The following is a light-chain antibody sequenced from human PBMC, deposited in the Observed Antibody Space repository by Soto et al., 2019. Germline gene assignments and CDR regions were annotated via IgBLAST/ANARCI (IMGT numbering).Light chain of an antibody. CDR2: LEGSGSY. CDR3: ETWDSNTRV. CDR1: SGHSSYI. J-gene: IGLJ3*02. Sequence: QLVLTQSSSASASLGSSVKLTCTLSSGHSSYIIAWHQQQPGKAPRYLMKLEGSGSYNKGSRVPDRFSGSSSGADRYPTISNLQFEDEADYYCETWDSNTRVFGRGTKLTVL. V-gene: IGLV4-60*02.